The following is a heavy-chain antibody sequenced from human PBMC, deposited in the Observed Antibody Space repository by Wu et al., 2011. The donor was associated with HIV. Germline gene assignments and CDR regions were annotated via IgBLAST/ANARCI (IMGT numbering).Heavy chain of an antibody. D-gene: IGHD1-26*01. J-gene: IGHJ2*01. CDR1: GYTFTTYY. CDR3: ARGPREGWYFDV. CDR2: INPSYGST. V-gene: IGHV1-46*01. Sequence: QVQLVQSGAEVKKPGASVKVSCKASGYTFTTYYMHWVRQAPGQGLEWMGIINPSYGSTTHAQKFQGRVTMTRDTSTSTVYMELNNLRSDDTAVYYCARGPREGWYFDVWGRGTLVIVSS.